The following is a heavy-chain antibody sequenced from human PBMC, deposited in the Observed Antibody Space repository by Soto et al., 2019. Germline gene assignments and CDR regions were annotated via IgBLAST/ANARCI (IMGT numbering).Heavy chain of an antibody. Sequence: DVQLLESGGDLVQPGESLRLSCAASGFIFSDFAMSWVRQTPGKGLEWVSAVSVYGGSTHYSDAVKGRFTISRDNSRDTRLLQMNSLRAEDTAVYYCARRPAGDSHWYFDLWGRGTLVTVSS. J-gene: IGHJ2*01. CDR2: VSVYGGST. CDR3: ARRPAGDSHWYFDL. D-gene: IGHD2-21*01. CDR1: GFIFSDFA. V-gene: IGHV3-23*01.